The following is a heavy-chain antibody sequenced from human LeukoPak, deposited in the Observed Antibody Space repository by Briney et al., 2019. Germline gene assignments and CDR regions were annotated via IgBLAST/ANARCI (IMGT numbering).Heavy chain of an antibody. CDR1: GGSISSSSYY. V-gene: IGHV4-31*03. Sequence: PSETLSLTCTVSGGSISSSSYYWGWIRQPPGKGLEWIGYIYYSGSTFYNPSLKSRLTISVDTSKNQFSLKLSSVTAADTAVYYCARVPTYYYDSREVLDAFDIWGQGTMVTVSS. J-gene: IGHJ3*02. CDR2: IYYSGST. CDR3: ARVPTYYYDSREVLDAFDI. D-gene: IGHD3-22*01.